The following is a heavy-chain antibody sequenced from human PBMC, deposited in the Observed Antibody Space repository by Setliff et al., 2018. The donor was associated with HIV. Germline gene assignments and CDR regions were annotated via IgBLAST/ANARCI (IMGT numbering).Heavy chain of an antibody. J-gene: IGHJ5*02. D-gene: IGHD2-15*01. Sequence: SETLSLTCTVSGGSISNYYWSWIRQPPGKGLEWIGYIYPIGSPDFPSGNTVYNPSFRSRVTLSLDTSKNQFSLNLNSVTAADTAVYYCVRHHDSDFSGDPDWFDPWGQGTLVTVSS. CDR3: VRHHDSDFSGDPDWFDP. CDR1: GGSISNYY. CDR2: IYPIGSPDFPSGNT. V-gene: IGHV4-59*08.